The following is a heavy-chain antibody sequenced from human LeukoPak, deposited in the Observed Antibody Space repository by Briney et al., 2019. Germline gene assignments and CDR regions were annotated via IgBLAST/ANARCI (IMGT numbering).Heavy chain of an antibody. CDR2: IRSKANSYAT. CDR1: GFTFSGSA. D-gene: IGHD3-22*01. V-gene: IGHV3-73*01. Sequence: GGSLRLSCAASGFTFSGSAMHWVRQASGKGLEWVGRIRSKANSYATAYAASVKGRFTISRDDSKNTAYLQINSLKTEDTAVYYRTRPDQEADHYDSSGYYSNWGQGTLVTVSS. CDR3: TRPDQEADHYDSSGYYSN. J-gene: IGHJ4*02.